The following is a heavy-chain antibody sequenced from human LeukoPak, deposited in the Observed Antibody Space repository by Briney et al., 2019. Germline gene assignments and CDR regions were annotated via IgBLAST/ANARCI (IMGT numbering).Heavy chain of an antibody. Sequence: SETLSLTCTVSGGSISSYYXSWXRQPPXXXLEWIGYIYYSGSTNYNPSLKSRVTISVDTSKNQFSLKLSSVTAADTAVYYCARDRDGFFDYWGQGTPVTVSS. CDR1: GGSISSYY. V-gene: IGHV4-59*01. CDR2: IYYSGST. J-gene: IGHJ4*02. CDR3: ARDRDGFFDY. D-gene: IGHD5-24*01.